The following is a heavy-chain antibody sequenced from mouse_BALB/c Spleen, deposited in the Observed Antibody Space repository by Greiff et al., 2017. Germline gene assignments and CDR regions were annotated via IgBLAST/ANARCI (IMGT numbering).Heavy chain of an antibody. CDR3: ARSGDGYYWYFDF. CDR2: IYPGGGYT. Sequence: LVESGAELVRPGTSVKISCKASGYTFTNYWLGWVKQRPGHGLEWIGDIYPGGGYTNYNEKFKGKATLTADTSSSTAYMQLSSLTSEDSAVYFCARSGDGYYWYFDFWGAGTTVTVSS. V-gene: IGHV1-63*02. J-gene: IGHJ1*01. CDR1: GYTFTNYW. D-gene: IGHD2-3*01.